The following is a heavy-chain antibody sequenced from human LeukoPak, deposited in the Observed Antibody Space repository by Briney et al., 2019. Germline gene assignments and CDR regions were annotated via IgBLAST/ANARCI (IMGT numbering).Heavy chain of an antibody. Sequence: SVKVSCKASGGTFSSYAISWVRQAPGQGLEWMGGIIPIFGTANYAQKFQGRVTITADESTSTAYMGLSSLRSEDTAVYYCATAYDSSGAFDIWGQGTMVTVSS. D-gene: IGHD5-12*01. J-gene: IGHJ3*02. CDR3: ATAYDSSGAFDI. CDR2: IIPIFGTA. CDR1: GGTFSSYA. V-gene: IGHV1-69*01.